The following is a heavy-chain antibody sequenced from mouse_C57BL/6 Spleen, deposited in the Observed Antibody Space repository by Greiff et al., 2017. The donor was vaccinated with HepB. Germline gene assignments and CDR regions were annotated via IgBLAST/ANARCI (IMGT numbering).Heavy chain of an antibody. CDR1: GYTFTDYY. V-gene: IGHV1-26*01. Sequence: EVKLQQSGPELVKPGASVKISCKASGYTFTDYYMNWVKQSHGKSLEWIGDINPNNGGTSYNQKFKGKATLTVDKSSSTAYMELRSLTSEDSAVYYCASPGAYWGQGTLVTVSA. CDR3: ASPGAY. CDR2: INPNNGGT. J-gene: IGHJ3*01.